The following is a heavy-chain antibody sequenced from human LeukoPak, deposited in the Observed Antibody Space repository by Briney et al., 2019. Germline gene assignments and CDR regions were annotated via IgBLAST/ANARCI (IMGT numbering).Heavy chain of an antibody. CDR2: IIPILGIA. Sequence: ASVKVSCKASGGTFSSYAISWVRQAPGQGLEWMGRIIPILGIANYAQKFQGRVTITADKSTSTAYMELSSLRSEDTAVYYCARDSGLKLTGETNAFVIWGQGTMVTVSS. V-gene: IGHV1-69*04. D-gene: IGHD3-9*01. J-gene: IGHJ3*02. CDR1: GGTFSSYA. CDR3: ARDSGLKLTGETNAFVI.